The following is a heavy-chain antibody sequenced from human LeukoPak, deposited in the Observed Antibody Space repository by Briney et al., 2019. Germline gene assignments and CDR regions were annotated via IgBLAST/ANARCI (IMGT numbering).Heavy chain of an antibody. V-gene: IGHV3-23*01. CDR3: AKGYYDILTDYFHNWFNP. CDR1: GFTFSSYA. D-gene: IGHD3-9*01. CDR2: ISGRGGST. Sequence: PGGSLRLSCAASGFTFSSYAVSWVRQAPGVGLEWVSTISGRGGSTFYADSVKGRFTISRDNSKNTLYLQMNSLRADDTAVYYCAKGYYDILTDYFHNWFNPWGQGTLAIVSS. J-gene: IGHJ5*02.